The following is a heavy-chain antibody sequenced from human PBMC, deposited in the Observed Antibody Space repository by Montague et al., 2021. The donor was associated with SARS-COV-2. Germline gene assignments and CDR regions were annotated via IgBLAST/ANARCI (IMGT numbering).Heavy chain of an antibody. CDR1: GFTFSSYS. D-gene: IGHD3-10*01. Sequence: SLRLSWAASGFTFSSYSMNWVRQAPGKGLEWVSSISSSSSYIYYADSVKGRFTISRDNAKNSLYLQMNSLRAEDTAVYYCARGIRITMVRGVKIDYWGQGTLVTVSS. CDR2: ISSSSSYI. V-gene: IGHV3-21*01. J-gene: IGHJ4*02. CDR3: ARGIRITMVRGVKIDY.